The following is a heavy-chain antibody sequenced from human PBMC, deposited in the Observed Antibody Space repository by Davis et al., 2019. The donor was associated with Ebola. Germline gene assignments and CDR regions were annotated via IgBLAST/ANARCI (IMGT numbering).Heavy chain of an antibody. J-gene: IGHJ4*02. Sequence: SLKISCEASGFRFGDYGMHWVRQRPGKGLEWVSGIIWNGGSVAYADFVKGRFTISRDNVRNSLYLQMNSLRVDDTAVYYCARGGLSRLDHWGQGTVVTVSS. D-gene: IGHD3-22*01. CDR2: IIWNGGSV. CDR1: GFRFGDYG. V-gene: IGHV3-9*01. CDR3: ARGGLSRLDH.